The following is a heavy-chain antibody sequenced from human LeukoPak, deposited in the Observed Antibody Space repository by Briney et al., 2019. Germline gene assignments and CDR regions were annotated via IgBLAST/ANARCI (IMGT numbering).Heavy chain of an antibody. CDR2: INHSGST. V-gene: IGHV4-34*01. Sequence: ETLSLTCAVYGGSFSGYYWSWIRQPPGKGLEWIGGINHSGSTNYNPSLKSRVTISVDTSKNQFSLKLSSVTAADTAVYYCARLYTSDIKYDYWGQGTLVTVSS. CDR3: ARLYTSDIKYDY. CDR1: GGSFSGYY. D-gene: IGHD6-6*01. J-gene: IGHJ4*02.